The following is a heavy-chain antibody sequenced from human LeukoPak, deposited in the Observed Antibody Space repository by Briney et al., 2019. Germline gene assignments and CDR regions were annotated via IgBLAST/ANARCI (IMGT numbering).Heavy chain of an antibody. V-gene: IGHV3-66*01. CDR3: AKDPYYDSSGYFLV. D-gene: IGHD3-22*01. CDR1: GFTVSSNY. Sequence: GGSLRLSCAASGFTVSSNYMSWVRQAPGKGLEWVSVIYSGGSTYYADSVKGRFTISRDNSKNTLYLQMNSLRAEDTAVYYCAKDPYYDSSGYFLVWGQGTLVTVSS. J-gene: IGHJ4*02. CDR2: IYSGGST.